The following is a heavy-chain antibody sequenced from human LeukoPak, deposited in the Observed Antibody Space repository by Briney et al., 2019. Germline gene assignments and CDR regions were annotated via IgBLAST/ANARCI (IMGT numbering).Heavy chain of an antibody. CDR1: GFTFSSHA. CDR3: TRELLSLQQGLDY. V-gene: IGHV3-21*01. D-gene: IGHD2/OR15-2a*01. CDR2: VSSSGTKI. Sequence: GGSLRLSCAASGFTFSSHAMNWVRQAPGKGLEWVSSVSSSGTKIFYADSVRGRFTVSRDNAGNSLSLQMDGLGVEDTAVYYCTRELLSLQQGLDYWGQGTLVTVSS. J-gene: IGHJ4*02.